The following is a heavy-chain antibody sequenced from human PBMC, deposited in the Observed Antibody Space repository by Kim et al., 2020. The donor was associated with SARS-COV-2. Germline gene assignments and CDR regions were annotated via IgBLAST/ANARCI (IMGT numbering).Heavy chain of an antibody. Sequence: GGSLRLSCAASGFTFSDYYMSWIRQAPGKGLEWVSYISSSSSYTNYADSVKGRFTISRDNAKNSLYLQMNSLRAEDTAVYYCARVERLGELSFGWGQGTLVTVSS. CDR3: ARVERLGELSFG. CDR2: ISSSSSYT. D-gene: IGHD3-16*02. J-gene: IGHJ4*02. CDR1: GFTFSDYY. V-gene: IGHV3-11*05.